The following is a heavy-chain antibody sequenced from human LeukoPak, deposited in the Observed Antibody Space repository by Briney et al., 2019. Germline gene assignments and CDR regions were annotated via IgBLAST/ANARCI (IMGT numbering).Heavy chain of an antibody. D-gene: IGHD6-19*01. Sequence: SETLSLTCTVSGGSISSYYWRWIRQPPGKGLEWIGYIYYSGSTNYNPSLKSRVTISVDTSKNQFSLKLSSVTAADTAVYYCARNGYSSGWTTQYYFDYWGEGTVDSVSS. J-gene: IGHJ4*02. CDR2: IYYSGST. CDR1: GGSISSYY. V-gene: IGHV4-59*01. CDR3: ARNGYSSGWTTQYYFDY.